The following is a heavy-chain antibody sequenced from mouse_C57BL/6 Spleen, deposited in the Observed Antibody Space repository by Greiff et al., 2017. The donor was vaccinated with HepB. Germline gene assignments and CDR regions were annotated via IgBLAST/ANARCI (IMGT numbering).Heavy chain of an antibody. CDR2: ISDGGSYT. J-gene: IGHJ1*03. CDR1: GFTFSSYA. Sequence: EVQVVESGGGLVKPGGSLKLSCAASGFTFSSYAMSWVRQTPEKRLEWVATISDGGSYTYYPDNVKGRFTISRDNAKNNLYLQMSHLKSEDTAMYYCARADYYGSSPYWYFDVWGTGTTVTVSS. D-gene: IGHD1-1*01. V-gene: IGHV5-4*01. CDR3: ARADYYGSSPYWYFDV.